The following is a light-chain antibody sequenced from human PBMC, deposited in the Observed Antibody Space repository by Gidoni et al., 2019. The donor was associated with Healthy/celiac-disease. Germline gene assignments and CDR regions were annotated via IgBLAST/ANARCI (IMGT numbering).Light chain of an antibody. Sequence: QSVLTQPPSVSAAPGQKVTFSCSGSSSNIGNNYVSWYQQLPGTAPKLLIYENNKRPSGIPDRFSGSKSGTSATLGITGLQTGDEADYYCGTWDSSLSVRVFGGGTKLTVL. CDR2: ENN. CDR3: GTWDSSLSVRV. CDR1: SSNIGNNY. V-gene: IGLV1-51*02. J-gene: IGLJ3*02.